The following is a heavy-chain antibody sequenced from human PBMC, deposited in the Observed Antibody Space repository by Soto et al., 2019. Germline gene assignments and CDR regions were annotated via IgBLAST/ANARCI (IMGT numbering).Heavy chain of an antibody. CDR2: ISSSSSYI. Sequence: XESLRLSCAASGFTFSSYSMNWVRQAPGKGLEWVSSISSSSSYIYYADSVKGRFTISRDNAKNSLYLQMNSLRAEDTAVYYCARDVYSNQFDPWGQGTLVTVSS. D-gene: IGHD6-13*01. CDR3: ARDVYSNQFDP. V-gene: IGHV3-21*01. J-gene: IGHJ5*02. CDR1: GFTFSSYS.